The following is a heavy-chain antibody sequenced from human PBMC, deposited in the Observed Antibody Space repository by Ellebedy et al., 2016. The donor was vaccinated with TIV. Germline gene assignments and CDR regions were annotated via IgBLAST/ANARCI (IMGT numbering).Heavy chain of an antibody. V-gene: IGHV4-4*07. D-gene: IGHD3-22*01. Sequence: SETLSLTXTVSGGSISPSFWSWVRQPAGGGLEWIGHISARGITNYNPSVKSRITMSLDTSRNRFSLNLRSVTAADTAVYYCATERRGGYPDVAYYFDFWGQGTLVSVSS. J-gene: IGHJ4*02. CDR1: GGSISPSF. CDR3: ATERRGGYPDVAYYFDF. CDR2: ISARGIT.